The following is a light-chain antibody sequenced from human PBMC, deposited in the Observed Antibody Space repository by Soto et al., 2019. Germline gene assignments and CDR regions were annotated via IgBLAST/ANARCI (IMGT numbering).Light chain of an antibody. CDR3: QQLNSYLIT. CDR2: AAS. CDR1: RGISSY. J-gene: IGKJ5*01. Sequence: DIQLTQSPSFLSASVGDRVTITCRASRGISSYLAWYQQKPGKAPKLLIYAASTLHTGVPTRFSGSGAGTAFTLTISSLQPEDFATYYWQQLNSYLITFGQGTRLEIK. V-gene: IGKV1-9*01.